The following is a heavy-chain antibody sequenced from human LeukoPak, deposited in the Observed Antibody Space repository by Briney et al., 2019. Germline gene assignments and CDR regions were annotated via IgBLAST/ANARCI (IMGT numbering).Heavy chain of an antibody. CDR3: TRGPRRDTGEGFDY. J-gene: IGHJ4*02. V-gene: IGHV4-4*07. D-gene: IGHD2-8*02. CDR1: GGSISNYY. CDR2: IYTSGST. Sequence: SETLSLTCTVSGGSISNYYWSWIRQPAGKGLEWIGRIYTSGSTNYNLSLKSRVTMSVDTSKNQFSLKLTSVTAADTAVYYCTRGPRRDTGEGFDYWGQGTLVTVSS.